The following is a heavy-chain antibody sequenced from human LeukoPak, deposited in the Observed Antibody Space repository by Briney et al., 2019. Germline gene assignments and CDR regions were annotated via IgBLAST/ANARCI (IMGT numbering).Heavy chain of an antibody. D-gene: IGHD6-19*01. V-gene: IGHV4-38-2*02. CDR1: GYSLSSGYY. CDR2: IYHSGCT. CDR3: ARDSFSSGHGMGVDY. J-gene: IGHJ4*02. Sequence: AETLSLTCTVSGYSLSSGYYRGWSRPPPGKGLEWIGSIYHSGCTYYNSSLKGRVTISVDTSKNQFSLKLSSVTAADTAVYYCARDSFSSGHGMGVDYWGQGTLVTVSS.